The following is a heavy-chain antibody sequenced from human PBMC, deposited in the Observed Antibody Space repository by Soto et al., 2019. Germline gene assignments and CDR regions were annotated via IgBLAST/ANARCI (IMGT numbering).Heavy chain of an antibody. Sequence: SETLSLASTVSVGSISSGTSYWSWIRQRPGKGLEWIGYIFYSGSFYYTPSLRGRVMILADTSKNQFTLGLSSVTAADTAVYYCARAPETPSILGVALPYFFDYWGQGALVTVS. V-gene: IGHV4-31*03. CDR2: IFYSGSF. D-gene: IGHD3-3*01. J-gene: IGHJ4*02. CDR1: VGSISSGTSY. CDR3: ARAPETPSILGVALPYFFDY.